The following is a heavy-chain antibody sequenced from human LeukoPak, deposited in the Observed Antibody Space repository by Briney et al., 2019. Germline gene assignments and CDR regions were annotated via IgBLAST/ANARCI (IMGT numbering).Heavy chain of an antibody. Sequence: SLSLSCAASGLRFDAHAMHWVRQAPAKGLEWVSGISYNSGSVGYADSVRGRFIVSRDNARNLLYLQMNSLRAEDTALYFCAKAPYYDFNYSMDVWGQGTTVIVSS. CDR1: GLRFDAHA. CDR2: ISYNSGSV. D-gene: IGHD3-3*01. J-gene: IGHJ6*02. V-gene: IGHV3-9*01. CDR3: AKAPYYDFNYSMDV.